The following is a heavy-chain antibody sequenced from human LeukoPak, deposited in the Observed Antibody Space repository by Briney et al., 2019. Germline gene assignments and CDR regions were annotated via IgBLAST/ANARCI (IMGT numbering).Heavy chain of an antibody. J-gene: IGHJ6*02. CDR3: AREMDIVVVPAASYYYYGMDV. D-gene: IGHD2-2*03. CDR1: GFTFSSYI. CDR2: ISSSSSTI. Sequence: SGGSLRLSCAASGFTFSSYIMNWVRQAPGKGLEWVAYISSSSSTIYYADSVKGRFTISRDNAKNSLYLQMNSLRAEDTAVYYCAREMDIVVVPAASYYYYGMDVWGQGTTVTVSS. V-gene: IGHV3-48*01.